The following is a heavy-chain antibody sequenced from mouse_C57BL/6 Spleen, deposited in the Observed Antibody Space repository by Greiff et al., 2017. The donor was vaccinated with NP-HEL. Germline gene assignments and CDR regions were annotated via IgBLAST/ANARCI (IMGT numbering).Heavy chain of an antibody. V-gene: IGHV1-7*01. Sequence: QVQLQQSGAELAKPGASVKLSCKASGYTFTSYWMHWVKQRPGQGLEWIGYINPSSGYTKYNQKFKDKATLTADKSSSTAYMQLSSLTYEDSAVYYCARGELDYDGYFDVWGTGTTVTVSS. D-gene: IGHD2-4*01. CDR2: INPSSGYT. CDR1: GYTFTSYW. CDR3: ARGELDYDGYFDV. J-gene: IGHJ1*03.